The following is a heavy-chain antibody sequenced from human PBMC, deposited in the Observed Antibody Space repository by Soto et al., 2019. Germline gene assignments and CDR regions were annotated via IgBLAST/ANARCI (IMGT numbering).Heavy chain of an antibody. CDR2: INAGNGNT. Sequence: QVQLVQSGAEVKKPGASVKVSCKASGYTFTSYAMHWVRQAPGQRLEWMGWINAGNGNTKYSQKFQGRVTITRDTSASPADMGLSSLRSEDTAVYYCARRSESDAFDIWGQGTMVTVSS. J-gene: IGHJ3*02. D-gene: IGHD3-10*01. CDR1: GYTFTSYA. CDR3: ARRSESDAFDI. V-gene: IGHV1-3*01.